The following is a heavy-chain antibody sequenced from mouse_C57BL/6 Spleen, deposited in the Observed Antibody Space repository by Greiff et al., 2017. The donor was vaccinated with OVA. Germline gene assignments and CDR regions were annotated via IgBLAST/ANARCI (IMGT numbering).Heavy chain of an antibody. Sequence: QVQLKQPGAELVRPGSSVKLSCKASGYTFTSYWMHWVKQRPIQGLEWIGNIDPSDSETHYNQKFKDKATLTVDKSSSTAYMQLSSLTSEDSAVYYCARNGYWAMDYWGQGTSVTVSS. J-gene: IGHJ4*01. CDR2: IDPSDSET. CDR1: GYTFTSYW. V-gene: IGHV1-52*01. CDR3: ARNGYWAMDY.